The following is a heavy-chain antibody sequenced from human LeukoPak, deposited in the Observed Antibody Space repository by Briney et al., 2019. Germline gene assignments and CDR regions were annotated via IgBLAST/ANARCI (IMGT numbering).Heavy chain of an antibody. CDR3: AKYGPQDSGSSHLDY. J-gene: IGHJ4*02. CDR2: IRDSGSST. Sequence: GGSLRLSCAASGFTLSTYWMSWVRQAPGKGLEWVSAIRDSGSSTHYADSVKGRFTTSRDNSKNTLFLQMNSLRAEDTAIYYCAKYGPQDSGSSHLDYWGQGALVTVSS. D-gene: IGHD1-26*01. CDR1: GFTLSTYW. V-gene: IGHV3-23*01.